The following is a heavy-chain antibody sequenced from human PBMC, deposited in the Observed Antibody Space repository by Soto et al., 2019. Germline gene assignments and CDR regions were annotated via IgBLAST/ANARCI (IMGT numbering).Heavy chain of an antibody. J-gene: IGHJ4*02. CDR1: GFTFSSYD. Sequence: EVQLAESGGGMVQPGGSLRLSCVASGFTFSSYDMHWVRQAPGKGLEYVSSISSNGGTTYYGNSVKGRFTISRDNSKKTLYLQMGSLRAEDMAVYYCVRRVSGNYDYWGQGPLVTVSS. V-gene: IGHV3-64*01. CDR3: VRRVSGNYDY. CDR2: ISSNGGTT. D-gene: IGHD1-7*01.